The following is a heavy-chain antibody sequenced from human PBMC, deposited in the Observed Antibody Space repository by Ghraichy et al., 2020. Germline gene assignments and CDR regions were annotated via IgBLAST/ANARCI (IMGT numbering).Heavy chain of an antibody. CDR1: GFIFSSYA. CDR2: ISGSGGGA. V-gene: IGHV3-23*01. D-gene: IGHD4/OR15-4a*01. CDR3: AKDRTNYAFDF. Sequence: GGSLRLSCVASGFIFSSYATSWVRQAPGKGPEWVSTISGSGGGAYYADSVKGRFTISRDNSKNTLNLQMNSLGVEDTAVYYCAKDRTNYAFDFWGQGTLVTVSS. J-gene: IGHJ5*01.